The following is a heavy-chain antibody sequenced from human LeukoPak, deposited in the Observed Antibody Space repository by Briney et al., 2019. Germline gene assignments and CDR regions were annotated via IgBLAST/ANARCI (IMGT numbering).Heavy chain of an antibody. CDR2: MTSTSHV. CDR1: GFTFSSYN. Sequence: GGSLGLSCAASGFTFSSYNLNWVRQAPGKGLEWVSSMTSTSHVYYADSLKGRFTISRDNAKNSLYLLMNNLRAEDTAVYYCARDCSGGSCYAHWGQGTLVTVSS. CDR3: ARDCSGGSCYAH. D-gene: IGHD2-15*01. V-gene: IGHV3-21*01. J-gene: IGHJ4*02.